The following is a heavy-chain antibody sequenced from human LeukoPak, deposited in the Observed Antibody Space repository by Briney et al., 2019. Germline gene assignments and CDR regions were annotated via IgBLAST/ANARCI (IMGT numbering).Heavy chain of an antibody. CDR2: IFFRART. J-gene: IGHJ4*02. D-gene: IGHD5-24*01. CDR1: GGSISTPAYH. Sequence: PSETLSLTCTVSGGSISTPAYHWGWIRQPPGKGLEWIGGIFFRARTFYNPSLKSRVTISVDTSKNQFSLKLSCVTAADTAVYYCLGGLHDDYWGQGTLVTVSS. V-gene: IGHV4-39*07. CDR3: LGGLHDDY.